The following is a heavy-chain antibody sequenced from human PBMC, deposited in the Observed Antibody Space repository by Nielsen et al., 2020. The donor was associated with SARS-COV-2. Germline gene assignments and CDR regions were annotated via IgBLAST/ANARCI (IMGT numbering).Heavy chain of an antibody. D-gene: IGHD3-3*01. CDR1: GYTLTELS. CDR2: FDPEDGET. CDR3: ATGVAS. Sequence: ASVKVSCKVSGYTLTELSMHWVRQAPGKGLEWMGGFDPEDGETIYAQKLQGRVTMTADTSSNTAYIQLNSLRSEDTAVYYCATGVASWGQGTLVTVSS. J-gene: IGHJ5*02. V-gene: IGHV1-24*01.